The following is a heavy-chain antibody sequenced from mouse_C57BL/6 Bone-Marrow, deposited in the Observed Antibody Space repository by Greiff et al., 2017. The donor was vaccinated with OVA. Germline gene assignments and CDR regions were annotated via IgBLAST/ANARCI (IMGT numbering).Heavy chain of an antibody. D-gene: IGHD1-1*01. J-gene: IGHJ3*01. V-gene: IGHV2-5*01. CDR2: IWRGGST. CDR3: ATLYYYGSSGFAY. CDR1: GFSLTSYG. Sequence: VQLKESGPGLVQPSQSLSITCTVSGFSLTSYGVHWVRQSPGKGLEWLGVIWRGGSTDYNAAFMSRLSITKDNSKSQVFFKMNSLQADDTAIYYCATLYYYGSSGFAYWGQGTLVTVSA.